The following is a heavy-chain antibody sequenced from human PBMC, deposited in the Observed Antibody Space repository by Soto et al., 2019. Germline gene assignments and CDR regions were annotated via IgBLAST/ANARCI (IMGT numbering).Heavy chain of an antibody. CDR2: IYWDDDK. J-gene: IGHJ4*02. CDR1: GFSLTTSGVA. CDR3: AHRLNFWSAYNFDS. V-gene: IGHV2-5*02. Sequence: QITLKESGPTLVKPTQTLTLTCTFSGFSLTTSGVAVGWIRQPPGKALEWLALIYWDDDKRYSPSLKSRLTTTKDTSKNQVVLTLTNVDPVDTATYYCAHRLNFWSAYNFDSWGQGALVTVSS. D-gene: IGHD3-3*01.